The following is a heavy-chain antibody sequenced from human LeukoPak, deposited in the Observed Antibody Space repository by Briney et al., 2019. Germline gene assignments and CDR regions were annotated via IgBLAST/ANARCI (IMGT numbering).Heavy chain of an antibody. J-gene: IGHJ4*02. CDR3: ARERPYCGGDCRWGYFDY. CDR1: GFTVSSNY. V-gene: IGHV3-53*04. Sequence: GGSLRLSCAASGFTVSSNYMSLVRRAPGKGLEWVSVSYCGGSTYYADSVKGRFTTSRHNSKNTLYLQMNSLRAEDTAVYYCARERPYCGGDCRWGYFDYWGQGTLVTVSS. CDR2: SYCGGST. D-gene: IGHD2-21*02.